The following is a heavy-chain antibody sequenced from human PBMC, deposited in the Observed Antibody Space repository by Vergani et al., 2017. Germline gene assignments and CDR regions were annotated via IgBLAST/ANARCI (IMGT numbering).Heavy chain of an antibody. D-gene: IGHD3-22*01. CDR2: ISYDGSNK. CDR3: AKDQHYYDSSGSPDY. Sequence: VQLVESGGGLVQPGGSLRLSCAASGFTFSSYGMHWVRQAPGKGLEWVAVISYDGSNKYYADSVKGRFTISRDNSKNTLYLQMNSLRAEDTAVYYCAKDQHYYDSSGSPDYWGQGTLVTVSS. CDR1: GFTFSSYG. V-gene: IGHV3-30*18. J-gene: IGHJ4*02.